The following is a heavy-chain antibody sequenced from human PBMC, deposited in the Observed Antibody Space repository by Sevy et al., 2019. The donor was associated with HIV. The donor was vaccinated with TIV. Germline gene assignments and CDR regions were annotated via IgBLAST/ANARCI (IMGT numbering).Heavy chain of an antibody. J-gene: IGHJ4*02. CDR2: IKKDGTDK. V-gene: IGHV3-7*03. Sequence: GGSLRLSCAVSGFTFSNHWMTWVRQAPGKGLEWVANIKKDGTDKFYVDSVMGRFSISRDNAKDLLYLQMNSLRVENTAVYYCAGDRRVEYGGSDYWGQGTLVTVSS. CDR3: AGDRRVEYGGSDY. CDR1: GFTFSNHW. D-gene: IGHD3-10*01.